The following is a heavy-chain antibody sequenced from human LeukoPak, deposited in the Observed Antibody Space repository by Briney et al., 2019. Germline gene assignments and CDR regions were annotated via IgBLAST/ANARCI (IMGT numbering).Heavy chain of an antibody. J-gene: IGHJ5*02. CDR3: ARVGGYCSGGSCYNNWFDP. Sequence: PSETLSLTCAVYGGSFSGYYWSWIRQPPGKGLEWIGEINHSGSTNYNPSLKSRVTISVDTSKNQFSLKLSSVTAADTAVYYCARVGGYCSGGSCYNNWFDPWGQGTLVTVSS. V-gene: IGHV4-34*01. CDR2: INHSGST. D-gene: IGHD2-15*01. CDR1: GGSFSGYY.